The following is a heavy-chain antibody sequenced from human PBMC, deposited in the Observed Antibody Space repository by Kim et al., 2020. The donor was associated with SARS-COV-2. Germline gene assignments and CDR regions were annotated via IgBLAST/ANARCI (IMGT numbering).Heavy chain of an antibody. J-gene: IGHJ4*02. D-gene: IGHD2-15*01. Sequence: ADTGKGRFTISRDNSKNTLYLQMTSLGAEDTAVYYCAKGIGVVVAPNIDYWGQGTLVTVSS. CDR3: AKGIGVVVAPNIDY. V-gene: IGHV3-30*02.